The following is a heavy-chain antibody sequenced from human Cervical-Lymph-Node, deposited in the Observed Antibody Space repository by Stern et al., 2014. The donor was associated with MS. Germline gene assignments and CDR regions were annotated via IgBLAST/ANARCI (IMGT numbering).Heavy chain of an antibody. V-gene: IGHV1-2*02. D-gene: IGHD3-3*01. Sequence: VHLVESGAEAKAPGASMKVYCRASGYIFTDYYLHWVRQAPGQGLEWLGWINPNSGGTNYAQNFQGRVTMTRDTSISTAYMELRWLGYADTAVYYCARGSGTAYDLRGDYWGQGTLVTVSS. CDR2: INPNSGGT. CDR3: ARGSGTAYDLRGDY. J-gene: IGHJ4*01. CDR1: GYIFTDYY.